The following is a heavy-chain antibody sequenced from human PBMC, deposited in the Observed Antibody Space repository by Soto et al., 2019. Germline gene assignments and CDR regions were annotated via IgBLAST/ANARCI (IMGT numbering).Heavy chain of an antibody. CDR1: GFTFSSYG. Sequence: GGSLRLSCAASGFTFSSYGMHWVRQAPGKGLEWVAVISYDGSNKYYADSVKGRFTISRDNSKNTLYLQMNSLRAEDTAVYYCAKEVVGSTTVVTPGTAFDIWGQGTMVTVSS. V-gene: IGHV3-30*18. D-gene: IGHD4-17*01. CDR2: ISYDGSNK. CDR3: AKEVVGSTTVVTPGTAFDI. J-gene: IGHJ3*02.